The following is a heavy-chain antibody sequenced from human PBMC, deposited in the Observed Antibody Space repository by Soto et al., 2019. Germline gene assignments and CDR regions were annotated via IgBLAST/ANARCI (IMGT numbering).Heavy chain of an antibody. CDR2: ISAYNGNT. V-gene: IGHV1-18*01. CDR1: GYTFTSYG. D-gene: IGHD2-15*01. CDR3: ARDARYCSGGSCFAP. J-gene: IGHJ5*02. Sequence: ASVKVSCKASGYTFTSYGISWVRQAPGQGLEWMGWISAYNGNTNYAQKLQGRVTMTTDTSTSTAYMELRSLRSDDTAVYYCARDARYCSGGSCFAPWGQGTLVTVSS.